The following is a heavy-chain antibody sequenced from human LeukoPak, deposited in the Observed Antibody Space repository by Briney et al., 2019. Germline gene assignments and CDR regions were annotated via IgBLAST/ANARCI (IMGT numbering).Heavy chain of an antibody. Sequence: SVNVSYMASRYTFTDYYMHWVRQAPGQGLEWMGSINPNSGGTNYAQKFQGWVTMTRDTSISTAYMELSRLRSDDTAVYYCARVAPPGIAAAGTGLAFDIWGQGTMVTVSS. J-gene: IGHJ3*02. CDR1: RYTFTDYY. V-gene: IGHV1-2*04. CDR3: ARVAPPGIAAAGTGLAFDI. D-gene: IGHD6-13*01. CDR2: INPNSGGT.